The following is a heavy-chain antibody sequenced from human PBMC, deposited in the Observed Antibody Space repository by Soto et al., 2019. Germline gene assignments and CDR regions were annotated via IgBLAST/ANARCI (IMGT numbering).Heavy chain of an antibody. J-gene: IGHJ3*02. D-gene: IGHD3-16*01. Sequence: GASVKVSCKTSGYTFTNHGINWVRQAPGQGLEWMGWINPYNANTNYAQKLQGRVTMTTDTSTSTAYMDLRSLTSDDTAVYYGARDRVAGIWGDAFDIWGQGTMVTVS. CDR2: INPYNANT. CDR3: ARDRVAGIWGDAFDI. CDR1: GYTFTNHG. V-gene: IGHV1-18*04.